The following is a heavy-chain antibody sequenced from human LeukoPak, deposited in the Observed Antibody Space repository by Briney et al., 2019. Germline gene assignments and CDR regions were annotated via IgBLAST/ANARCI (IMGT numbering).Heavy chain of an antibody. CDR1: GLTFSNYW. D-gene: IGHD3-3*01. V-gene: IGHV3-7*03. CDR3: ARDVFGTGSN. CDR2: IKQDGSEK. Sequence: GGSLRLSCAASGLTFSNYWMDWVRQAPGKGLEWVANIKQDGSEKDYVDSVKGRFIISRDNAKNSLYRQMNTLRADDTAVYYCARDVFGTGSNWGQGTLVTVSS. J-gene: IGHJ4*02.